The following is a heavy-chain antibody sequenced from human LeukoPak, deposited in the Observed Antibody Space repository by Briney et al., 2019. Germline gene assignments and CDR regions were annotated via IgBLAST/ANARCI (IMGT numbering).Heavy chain of an antibody. CDR1: GLSLNNYA. CDR2: SSSSDDGK. V-gene: IGHV3-23*01. J-gene: IGHJ4*02. CDR3: AKDLAYYYDSSGPFDY. Sequence: GGSLRLSCTASGLSLNNYAMSWVRQVPGKGLEWVSASSSSDDGKWYAESVRGRFTISRDTSKNTVYLQMNSLRAEDTAVYYCAKDLAYYYDSSGPFDYWGQGTLVTVSS. D-gene: IGHD3-22*01.